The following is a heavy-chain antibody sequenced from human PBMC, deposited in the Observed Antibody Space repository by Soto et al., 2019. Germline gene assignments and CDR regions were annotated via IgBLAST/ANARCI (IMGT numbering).Heavy chain of an antibody. CDR1: GGSISSYY. CDR3: ARTVVVAAPGAFDI. V-gene: IGHV4-59*08. D-gene: IGHD2-15*01. Sequence: SETLSLTCTVSGGSISSYYWSWIRQPPGKGLEWIGYIYYSGSTNYNPSLKSRVTISVDTSKNQFSLKLSSVTAADTAVYYCARTVVVAAPGAFDIWGQGTMVTVSS. CDR2: IYYSGST. J-gene: IGHJ3*02.